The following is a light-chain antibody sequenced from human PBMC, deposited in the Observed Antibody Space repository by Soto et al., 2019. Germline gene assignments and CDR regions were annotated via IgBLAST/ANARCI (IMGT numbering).Light chain of an antibody. CDR1: QSVSSY. CDR3: QQRSNWRVT. Sequence: EIVLTQSPATLSLSPGERATLSCRASQSVSSYLTWYQQKPGQAPRLLIYDASKRATGIPARFSGSGSGADFTLTISSLEPEDFAVYFCQQRSNWRVTFGRGTKVEIK. V-gene: IGKV3-11*01. J-gene: IGKJ4*01. CDR2: DAS.